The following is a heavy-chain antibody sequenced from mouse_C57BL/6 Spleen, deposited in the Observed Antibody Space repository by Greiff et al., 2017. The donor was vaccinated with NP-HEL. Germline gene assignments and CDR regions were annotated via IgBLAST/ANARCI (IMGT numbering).Heavy chain of an antibody. Sequence: DVQLQESGAELVRPGASVKLSCTASGFNIKDYYMHWVKQRPEQGLEWIGRIDPEDGDTEYAPKFQGKATMTADTSSNTAYLQLSSLTSEDTAVYYCTLNYYGSTWYFDVWGTGTTVTVSS. V-gene: IGHV14-1*01. CDR3: TLNYYGSTWYFDV. J-gene: IGHJ1*03. D-gene: IGHD1-1*01. CDR2: IDPEDGDT. CDR1: GFNIKDYY.